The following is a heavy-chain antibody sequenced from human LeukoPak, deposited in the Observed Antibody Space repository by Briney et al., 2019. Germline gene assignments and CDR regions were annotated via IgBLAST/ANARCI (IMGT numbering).Heavy chain of an antibody. V-gene: IGHV3-23*01. CDR1: GFTFSSYA. CDR3: AKSALRFLEWLDTYYFDY. CDR2: ISGSGGST. J-gene: IGHJ4*02. Sequence: GGSLRLSCAASGFTFSSYAMSWVRQAPGKGLEWVSAISGSGGSTYYADSVKGRFTISRDNSKNTLYLQMNSLRAEDTAAYYCAKSALRFLEWLDTYYFDYWGQGTLVTVSS. D-gene: IGHD3-3*01.